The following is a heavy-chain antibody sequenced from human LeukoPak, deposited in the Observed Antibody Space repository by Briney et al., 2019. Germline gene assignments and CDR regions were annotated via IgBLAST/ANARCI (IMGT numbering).Heavy chain of an antibody. V-gene: IGHV4-59*08. CDR2: IYYGGST. D-gene: IGHD4-17*01. CDR1: GGSISSYY. CDR3: ARHYGDYVNAKDAFDI. Sequence: SSETLSLTCTVSGGSISSYYWSWIRQPPGKRLEWIGYIYYGGSTNYNPSLKSRVTISVDTSKNQFSLKLSSVTAADTAVYYCARHYGDYVNAKDAFDIWGQGTMVTVSS. J-gene: IGHJ3*02.